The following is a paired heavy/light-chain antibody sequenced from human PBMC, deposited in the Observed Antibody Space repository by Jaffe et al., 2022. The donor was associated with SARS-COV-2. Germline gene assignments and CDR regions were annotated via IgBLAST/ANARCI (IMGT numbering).Heavy chain of an antibody. J-gene: IGHJ4*02. V-gene: IGHV2-5*02. CDR3: AHTRYADTAMAFDS. D-gene: IGHD5-18*01. Sequence: QVALKESGPTLVKPTQTLTLTCTFSGFSLRSTGESVGWIRQPPGKALEWLALIYWDDDTRYSPSLKTRLTITKDTSKKQVVLKMTNMDPVDTATYYCAHTRYADTAMAFDSWGQGTLVTVSS. CDR2: IYWDDDT. CDR1: GFSLRSTGES.
Light chain of an antibody. Sequence: QSVLTQPPSVSAAPGQKVTISCSGSSSNIGNKYVSWYQQHPGTAPKLLIYENDKRPSGIPDRFSASKSGTSATLGIVGLQTGDEADYFCGTWDSSANWVFGGGTRLTVL. CDR3: GTWDSSANWV. V-gene: IGLV1-51*02. CDR2: END. J-gene: IGLJ3*02. CDR1: SSNIGNKY.